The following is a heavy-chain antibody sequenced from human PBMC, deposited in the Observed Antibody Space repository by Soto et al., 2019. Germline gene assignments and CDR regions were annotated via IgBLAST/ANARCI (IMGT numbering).Heavy chain of an antibody. V-gene: IGHV4-34*01. D-gene: IGHD3-22*01. CDR1: GGSFSDYY. J-gene: IGHJ4*02. CDR2: IYHSGGT. Sequence: PSETLSLTCAVYGGSFSDYYWSWIRQPPGKGLQWIGNIYHSGGTSYNPSLKSRVTISVDPSKRQFSLKLNSVTAADTAVYYCARDYYDNTSYYTYFDYWGQGTLVTVSS. CDR3: ARDYYDNTSYYTYFDY.